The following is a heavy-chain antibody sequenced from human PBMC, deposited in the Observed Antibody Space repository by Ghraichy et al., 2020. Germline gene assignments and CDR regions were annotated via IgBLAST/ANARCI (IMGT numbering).Heavy chain of an antibody. V-gene: IGHV3-7*03. CDR1: GFSFTTSW. D-gene: IGHD1-14*01. CDR2: MNQDGGQV. J-gene: IGHJ4*02. CDR3: ARDPENAALDY. Sequence: ESLNISCAASGFSFTTSWMTWVRQTPGKGLEWVASMNQDGGQVYYVDSVKGRFTIARDNAKNSVYLQMNSLRAEDTAVYYCARDPENAALDYWGQGTRVTVSS.